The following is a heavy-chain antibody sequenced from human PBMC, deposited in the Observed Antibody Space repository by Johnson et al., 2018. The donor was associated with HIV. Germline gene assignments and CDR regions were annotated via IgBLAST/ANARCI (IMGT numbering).Heavy chain of an antibody. CDR2: ISSSGSTI. V-gene: IGHV3-48*04. D-gene: IGHD4-17*01. J-gene: IGHJ3*02. CDR3: ARDPSTVTTGDAFDI. Sequence: VQLVESGGGVVQPGRSLRLSCAASGFTFTNYGMHWVRQSPGKGLEWVSYISSSGSTIYYADSVKGRFTISRDNAKNSLYLQMNSLRADDTAVYYCARDPSTVTTGDAFDIWGQGTMVTVSS. CDR1: GFTFTNYG.